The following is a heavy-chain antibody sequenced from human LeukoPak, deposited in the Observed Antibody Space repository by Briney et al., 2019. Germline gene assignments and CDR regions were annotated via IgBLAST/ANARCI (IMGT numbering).Heavy chain of an antibody. V-gene: IGHV3-7*01. CDR1: GFTFSGYW. CDR3: AKVGTWELQRVFEN. CDR2: AGRDGSEK. D-gene: IGHD1-26*01. Sequence: GGSLRLSCAASGFTFSGYWMTWVRKGPAPGLELVSNAGRDGSEKNYVDSVEGRFTISRDNAKKSLDLEMNSLRVEDTALYYCAKVGTWELQRVFENWGQGTLVTVSS. J-gene: IGHJ4*02.